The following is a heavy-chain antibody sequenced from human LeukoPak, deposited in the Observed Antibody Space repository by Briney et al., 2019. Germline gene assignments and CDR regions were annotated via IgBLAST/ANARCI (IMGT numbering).Heavy chain of an antibody. J-gene: IGHJ4*02. Sequence: GGFLRLSCAASGFTFSSYAMHWVRQAPGKGLEWVAVISYDGSNKYYADSVKGRFTISRDNSKNPLYLQMNSLRAEDTAVYYCARALYGIPAFDYWGQGTLVTVSS. D-gene: IGHD3-10*01. V-gene: IGHV3-30-3*01. CDR2: ISYDGSNK. CDR3: ARALYGIPAFDY. CDR1: GFTFSSYA.